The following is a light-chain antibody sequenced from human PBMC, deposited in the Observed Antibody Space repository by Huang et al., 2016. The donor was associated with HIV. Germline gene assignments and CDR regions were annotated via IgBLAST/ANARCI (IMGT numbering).Light chain of an antibody. V-gene: IGKV1-8*01. J-gene: IGKJ5*01. Sequence: AIRMTQSPSSLSASTGDRVTITCRASQHISNYLAWYQQKPGKSPKLLIYAASTLQSGVPSRFNGSGSGSDFTLTITCLQSEDFATYYCQQYYTYPPITFGQGTRLEMK. CDR1: QHISNY. CDR3: QQYYTYPPIT. CDR2: AAS.